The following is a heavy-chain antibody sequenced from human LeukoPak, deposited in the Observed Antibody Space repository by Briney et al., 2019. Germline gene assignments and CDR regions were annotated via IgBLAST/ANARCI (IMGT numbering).Heavy chain of an antibody. V-gene: IGHV3-74*01. CDR3: ARGPPLFDP. CDR1: GFTVSSNY. CDR2: INNDGVST. Sequence: GGSLRLSCAASGFTVSSNYMSWVRQAPGKGLEWLSRINNDGVSTSYADSVKGRFTISRDNAKNTLYLRMNSLRAEDTAVYYCARGPPLFDPWGQGTLVTVSS. J-gene: IGHJ5*02.